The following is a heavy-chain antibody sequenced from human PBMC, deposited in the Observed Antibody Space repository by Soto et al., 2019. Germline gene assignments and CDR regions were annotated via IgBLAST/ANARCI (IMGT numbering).Heavy chain of an antibody. CDR1: GGSISSDGYY. J-gene: IGHJ4*02. V-gene: IGHV4-31*03. CDR3: ARGRGFYDYVWGSYRPLPFDY. D-gene: IGHD3-16*02. Sequence: SETLSLTCTVSGGSISSDGYYWSWIRQHPGKGLEWIGYIYYSGSTYYNPSLKSRVTISVDTSKNQFSLKLSSVTAADTAVYYCARGRGFYDYVWGSYRPLPFDYWGQGTLVTVSS. CDR2: IYYSGST.